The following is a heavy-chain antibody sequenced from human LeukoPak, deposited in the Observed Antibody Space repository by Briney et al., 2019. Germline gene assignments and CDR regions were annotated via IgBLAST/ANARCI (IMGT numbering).Heavy chain of an antibody. J-gene: IGHJ3*02. Sequence: GGSLTLSCTVSGFTLSNFEMNWLRQAPGKGLERVSYISGSGSSINHGDSVKGRFTISRDNDKNSLYLQMNSLRVEDTAVYYCARGRPGRINCAILIWGQGTMVTVSS. CDR1: GFTLSNFE. V-gene: IGHV3-48*03. CDR2: ISGSGSSI. CDR3: ARGRPGRINCAILI. D-gene: IGHD2-21*01.